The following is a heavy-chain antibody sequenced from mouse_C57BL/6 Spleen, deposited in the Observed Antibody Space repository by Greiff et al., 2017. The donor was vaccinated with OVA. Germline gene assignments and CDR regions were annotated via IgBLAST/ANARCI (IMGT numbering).Heavy chain of an antibody. Sequence: VQLKQSGGGLVKPGGSLKLSCAASGFTFSSYAMSWVRQTPEKRLEWVATISDGGSYTYYPDNVKGRFTISRDDAKNNLYLQMSHLKSEDTAMYYCARDGTYSNYDAMDYWGQGTSVTVSS. CDR1: GFTFSSYA. CDR2: ISDGGSYT. D-gene: IGHD2-5*01. V-gene: IGHV5-4*01. J-gene: IGHJ4*01. CDR3: ARDGTYSNYDAMDY.